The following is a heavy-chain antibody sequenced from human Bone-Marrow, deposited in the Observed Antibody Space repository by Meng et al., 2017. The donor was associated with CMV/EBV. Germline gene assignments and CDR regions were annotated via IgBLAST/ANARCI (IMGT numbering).Heavy chain of an antibody. V-gene: IGHV1-2*02. J-gene: IGHJ4*02. CDR1: GYTFTSYD. CDR2: INPNSGGT. CDR3: ARGDSSGFDY. D-gene: IGHD3-22*01. Sequence: ASVKVSCKASGYTFTSYDINWVRQATGQGLEWMGWINPNSGGTNYAQKFQGRVTMTRDTSISTAYMELSRLRSDDTAVYYCARGDSSGFDYWGQGTLVTVSS.